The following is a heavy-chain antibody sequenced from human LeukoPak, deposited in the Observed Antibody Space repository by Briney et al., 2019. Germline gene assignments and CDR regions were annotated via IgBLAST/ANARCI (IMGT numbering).Heavy chain of an antibody. CDR2: INHSGST. J-gene: IGHJ6*02. Sequence: SETLSLTCTVSGGSISSGGYYWSWIRQPPGKGLEWIGEINHSGSTNYNPSLKSRVTISIDTSKSQFSLKLSSVTAADTAVYNCARDEKAGGMDVWGQGTTVTVSS. CDR1: GGSISSGGYY. V-gene: IGHV4-39*07. CDR3: ARDEKAGGMDV.